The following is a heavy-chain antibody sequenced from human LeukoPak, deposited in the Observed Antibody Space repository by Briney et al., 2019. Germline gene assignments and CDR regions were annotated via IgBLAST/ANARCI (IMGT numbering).Heavy chain of an antibody. Sequence: GESLKISCKGSGYSFTSYWISWARQMPGKGLEWMGRIDLSDSYTNYSPSFQGHVTISADKSISTAYLQWSSLKASDTAMYYCARHGDYVNWFDPWGQGTLVTVSS. V-gene: IGHV5-10-1*01. D-gene: IGHD4-17*01. CDR1: GYSFTSYW. J-gene: IGHJ5*02. CDR3: ARHGDYVNWFDP. CDR2: IDLSDSYT.